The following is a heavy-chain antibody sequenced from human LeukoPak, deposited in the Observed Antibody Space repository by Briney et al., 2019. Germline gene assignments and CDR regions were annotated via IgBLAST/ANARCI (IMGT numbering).Heavy chain of an antibody. CDR3: ARALGSWPDY. V-gene: IGHV1-18*01. CDR2: ISAHDGTR. Sequence: ASVKVSCKASGYTFTNYGITWVRQAPGQGLEWMGWISAHDGTRNYALKHEDRVTMTTDTSTSTAYMELRGLRSDDTAVYYCARALGSWPDYWGQGTLVTVSS. CDR1: GYTFTNYG. J-gene: IGHJ4*02. D-gene: IGHD6-13*01.